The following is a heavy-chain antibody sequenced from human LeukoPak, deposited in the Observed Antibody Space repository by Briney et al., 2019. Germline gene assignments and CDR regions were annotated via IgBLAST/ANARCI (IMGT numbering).Heavy chain of an antibody. CDR2: IIPIFGTA. D-gene: IGHD4-11*01. CDR3: ARDYSNYDWYGMDV. CDR1: VGTFSSYA. Sequence: GASVKVSCKASVGTFSSYAISWVRQAPGQGLEWMGGIIPIFGTANYAQKFRGRVTITADESTSTAYMELSSLRSEDTAVYYCARDYSNYDWYGMDVWGQGTTVTVSS. V-gene: IGHV1-69*13. J-gene: IGHJ6*02.